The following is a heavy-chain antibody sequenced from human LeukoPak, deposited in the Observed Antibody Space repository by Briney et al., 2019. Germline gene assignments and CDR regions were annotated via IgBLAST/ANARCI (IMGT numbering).Heavy chain of an antibody. CDR2: IKGDGSST. J-gene: IGHJ4*02. V-gene: IGHV3-74*01. CDR3: ARDGYSFGHDFDY. CDR1: GFTFSSYW. Sequence: GGSLRLSCAASGFTFSSYWMHWVRHTPGKGLVWVSRIKGDGSSTSYVDSVKGRFTISRGNAKNTLYLQMNSLRAEDTAVYYCARDGYSFGHDFDYWGQGTLVTVSS. D-gene: IGHD5-18*01.